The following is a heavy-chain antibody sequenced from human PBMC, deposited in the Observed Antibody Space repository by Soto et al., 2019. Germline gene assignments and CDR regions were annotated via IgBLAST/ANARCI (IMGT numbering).Heavy chain of an antibody. J-gene: IGHJ5*02. CDR2: ISTYNGNT. D-gene: IGHD1-1*01. Sequence: SWKDSTETFNNSGRGWVHQETGQGLEWMGWISTYNGNTNTYHKKRFQGRFTMTSDSASNTAYMELRSLTPDDTAVYYCARGGQKNVYTSIGPWGQGTLVT. CDR3: ARGGQKNVYTSIGP. CDR1: TETFNNSG. V-gene: IGHV1-18*04.